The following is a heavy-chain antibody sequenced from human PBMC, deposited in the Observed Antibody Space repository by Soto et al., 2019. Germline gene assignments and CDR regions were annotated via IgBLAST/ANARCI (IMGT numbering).Heavy chain of an antibody. V-gene: IGHV1-3*01. CDR1: GYTFTSYA. CDR3: ARTMVRGVMCFDY. Sequence: ASVKVSCKVSGYTFTSYAMHWVRQAPGQRLEWMGWINAGNGNTKYSQKFQGRVTITRDTSAGTAYMELSSLRSEDTAVYYCARTMVRGVMCFDYWGQGTLVTVSS. J-gene: IGHJ4*02. D-gene: IGHD3-10*01. CDR2: INAGNGNT.